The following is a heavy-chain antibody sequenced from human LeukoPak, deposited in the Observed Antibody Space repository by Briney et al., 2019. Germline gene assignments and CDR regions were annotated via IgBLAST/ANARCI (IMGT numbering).Heavy chain of an antibody. Sequence: NPSETLSLTCTVSGGSISSYYWSWIRQPPGKGLEWIGYISYSGSTYYNPSLKSRVTISVDTSKNQFSLKLSSVTAADTAVYYCARHELRTTRDSWGQGTLVTVSS. CDR1: GGSISSYY. CDR2: ISYSGST. D-gene: IGHD1-1*01. V-gene: IGHV4-59*08. J-gene: IGHJ4*02. CDR3: ARHELRTTRDS.